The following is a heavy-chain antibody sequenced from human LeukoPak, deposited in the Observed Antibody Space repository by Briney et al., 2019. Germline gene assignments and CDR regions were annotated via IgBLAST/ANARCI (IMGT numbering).Heavy chain of an antibody. CDR2: IYYSGST. CDR3: ARETYYYGSGSYPFDY. D-gene: IGHD3-10*01. J-gene: IGHJ4*02. Sequence: SQTLSLTCTVSGGSISSGGYYWSWIRQHPGTGLEWIGYIYYSGSTYYNPSLKSRVTISVDTSKSQFSLKLSSVTAADTAVYYCARETYYYGSGSYPFDYWGQGTLVTVSS. CDR1: GGSISSGGYY. V-gene: IGHV4-31*03.